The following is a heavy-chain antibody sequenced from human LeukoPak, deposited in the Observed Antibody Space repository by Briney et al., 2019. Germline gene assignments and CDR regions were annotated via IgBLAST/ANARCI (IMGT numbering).Heavy chain of an antibody. CDR3: AKGRDFMDV. J-gene: IGHJ6*02. V-gene: IGHV3-30*18. CDR2: ISYDGSNK. Sequence: GRSLRLCCAASGFTFSSYGMHWVRQAPGKGLEWVAVISYDGSNKYYADSVKGRFTISRDNSKNTLYLQMNSLRAEDTAVYYCAKGRDFMDVWGQGTTVTVSS. CDR1: GFTFSSYG.